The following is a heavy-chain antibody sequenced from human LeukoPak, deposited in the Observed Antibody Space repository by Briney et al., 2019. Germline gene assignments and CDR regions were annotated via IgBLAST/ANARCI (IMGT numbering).Heavy chain of an antibody. CDR3: ARARSTSWYFP. J-gene: IGHJ5*02. V-gene: IGHV4-59*01. Sequence: TSETLSLTCTVSGGSISSYYWSWIRQPPGKGLEWIGYIYYSGNTNYNPSLESRVTISIDTSKNQFSLKLSSVTAADTAVYYCARARSTSWYFPWGQGTLVTVSS. CDR2: IYYSGNT. CDR1: GGSISSYY. D-gene: IGHD6-13*01.